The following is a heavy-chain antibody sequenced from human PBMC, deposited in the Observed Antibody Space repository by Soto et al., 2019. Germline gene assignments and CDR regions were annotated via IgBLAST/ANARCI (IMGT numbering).Heavy chain of an antibody. CDR1: GFTFSSYA. J-gene: IGHJ1*01. CDR3: VPYIRAAGTRYFQH. CDR2: VGTGGTA. D-gene: IGHD6-13*01. V-gene: IGHV3-23*01. Sequence: EVQLLESGGGLVQPGGSLRLSCAASGFTFSSYAMSWVRQAPGKGLEWVSAVGTGGTAYYADSVKGRFTISRDNSKNTLYRQLNSLRDEDTAVDYCVPYIRAAGTRYFQHWGQGTLVNVSS.